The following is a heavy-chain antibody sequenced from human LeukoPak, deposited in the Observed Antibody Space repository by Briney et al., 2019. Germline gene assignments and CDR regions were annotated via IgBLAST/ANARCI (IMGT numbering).Heavy chain of an antibody. Sequence: GGSLRLSCAASGFTFSSYEMNWVRQAPGKGLEWISYISSSGSTIYYADSVKGRFTISRDNAKNSLYLQMNSLRAEDTAVYYCAELGITMIGGVWGQGTMVTVSS. CDR1: GFTFSSYE. CDR3: AELGITMIGGV. D-gene: IGHD3-10*02. J-gene: IGHJ3*01. CDR2: ISSSGSTI. V-gene: IGHV3-48*03.